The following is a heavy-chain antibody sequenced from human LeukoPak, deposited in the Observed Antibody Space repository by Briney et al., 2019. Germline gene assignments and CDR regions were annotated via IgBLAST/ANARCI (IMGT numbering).Heavy chain of an antibody. D-gene: IGHD1-26*01. J-gene: IGHJ4*02. CDR3: ARGRFIAGTTAYYFDY. V-gene: IGHV3-7*03. CDR2: INQGEGEK. Sequence: GGSLRLSCVDSGFTFSSHWMSWVRQAPGKGLEWVANINQGEGEKYYVDSVKGRFTISRDNAKKSLFLQMNSLRAEDTAVYYCARGRFIAGTTAYYFDYWGQGTLVTVSS. CDR1: GFTFSSHW.